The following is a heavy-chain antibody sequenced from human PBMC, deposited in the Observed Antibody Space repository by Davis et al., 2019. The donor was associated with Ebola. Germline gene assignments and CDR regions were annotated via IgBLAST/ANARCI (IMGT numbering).Heavy chain of an antibody. Sequence: GSLTPSCAASGFTFSSYSMSWVRQAPGKGPEWVPAICRRCGTTYYADSVKGRFTISRDNSKNTLHLQMNSLRAEDTAVYYCARSGLSFGVVKYHYGMDVWGKGTTVTVSS. CDR2: ICRRCGTT. V-gene: IGHV3-23*01. CDR3: ARSGLSFGVVKYHYGMDV. D-gene: IGHD3-3*01. J-gene: IGHJ6*04. CDR1: GFTFSSYS.